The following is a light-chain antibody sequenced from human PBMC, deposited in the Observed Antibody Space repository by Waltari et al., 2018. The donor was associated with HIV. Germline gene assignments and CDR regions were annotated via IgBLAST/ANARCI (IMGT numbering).Light chain of an antibody. CDR3: QSTDHDGTWV. V-gene: IGLV3-25*03. CDR1: ALPKKY. CDR2: KDI. Sequence: SYKVTQTPSVSVSPGQTAPINCSRGALPKKYSSWYRPNPGQAPVLLIYKDIERPSGIPERISGSRSGTGVSLTISGVQAEDEADYYCQSTDHDGTWVFGGGTKLTVL. J-gene: IGLJ3*02.